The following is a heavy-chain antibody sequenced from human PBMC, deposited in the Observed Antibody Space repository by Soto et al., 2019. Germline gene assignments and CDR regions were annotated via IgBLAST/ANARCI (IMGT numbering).Heavy chain of an antibody. CDR2: ISAYNGNT. Sequence: QVQLLQSGAEVKKPGASVKVSCKASGYTFTSYGISWVRQAPGQGLEWMGWISAYNGNTNYAQKFQGKVTMTTDTSTSTAYMELRSLRSDDTAVYYCARDIFWGGFGGSNWLDPWGQGTLVTVSS. CDR3: ARDIFWGGFGGSNWLDP. D-gene: IGHD3-10*01. J-gene: IGHJ5*02. V-gene: IGHV1-18*01. CDR1: GYTFTSYG.